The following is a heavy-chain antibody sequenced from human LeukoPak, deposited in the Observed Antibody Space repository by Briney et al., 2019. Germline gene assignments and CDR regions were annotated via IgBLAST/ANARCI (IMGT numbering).Heavy chain of an antibody. J-gene: IGHJ4*02. Sequence: GGSLRLSCAASGFTVSNNYMSWVRQAPGKGLEWVSVIYSGGSTYYADSVKGRFTISRDNAKNSLYLQMNSLRAEDTAVYYCARGWLASYYFDYWGQGTLVTVSS. CDR3: ARGWLASYYFDY. V-gene: IGHV3-53*01. CDR2: IYSGGST. D-gene: IGHD6-19*01. CDR1: GFTVSNNY.